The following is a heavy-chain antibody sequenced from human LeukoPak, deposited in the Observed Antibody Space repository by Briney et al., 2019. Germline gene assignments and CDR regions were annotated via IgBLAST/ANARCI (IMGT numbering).Heavy chain of an antibody. D-gene: IGHD1-26*01. Sequence: SETLSLTCIVSGGSIGNYYWSWIRQSAGKGLEWIGRFHVTGSSTYNPSFKGRVTMSLDTSKNQFSLKVTSVTAADTAVYYCARDLSSKWEKDWFDPWGQGTPVTVSS. V-gene: IGHV4-4*07. J-gene: IGHJ5*01. CDR2: FHVTGSS. CDR1: GGSIGNYY. CDR3: ARDLSSKWEKDWFDP.